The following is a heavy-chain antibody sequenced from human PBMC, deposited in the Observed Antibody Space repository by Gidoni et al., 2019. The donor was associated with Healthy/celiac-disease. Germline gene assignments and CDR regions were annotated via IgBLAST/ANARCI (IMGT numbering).Heavy chain of an antibody. CDR3: TTVHYGDTPTR. CDR1: GFTFSKVW. CDR2: IKSKTDSGTT. D-gene: IGHD4-17*01. Sequence: DVQLVASGGGLVKPGGSFSPPCAASGFTFSKVWMSWVRQAPGQGPEWVGRIKSKTDSGTTDYAAPVKGRFTISRDDSKNTLDLQMNSLKTEDTAVYYCTTVHYGDTPTRWGQGTLVTVSS. J-gene: IGHJ4*02. V-gene: IGHV3-15*01.